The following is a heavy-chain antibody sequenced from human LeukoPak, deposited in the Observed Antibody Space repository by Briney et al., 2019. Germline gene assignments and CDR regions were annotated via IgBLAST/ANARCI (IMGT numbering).Heavy chain of an antibody. CDR1: EFTFSNYA. CDR2: TSYHGSDK. V-gene: IGHV3-30-3*01. D-gene: IGHD1-26*01. J-gene: IGHJ1*01. Sequence: GTSLRLSFAGSEFTFSNYAMHSVRQAPGRGPERVAATSYHGSDKYYADPVKGRFTISRDNSKNTLYLQMNSLRPDDTAVYYCARVSILGTTPFVEYLYQWGQGTLVTVSS. CDR3: ARVSILGTTPFVEYLYQ.